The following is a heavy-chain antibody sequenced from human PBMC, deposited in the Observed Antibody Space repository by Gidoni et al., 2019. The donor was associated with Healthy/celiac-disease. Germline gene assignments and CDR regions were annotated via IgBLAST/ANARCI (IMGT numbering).Heavy chain of an antibody. CDR1: GFTFDDYT. CDR3: AKARELLYYYGMDV. J-gene: IGHJ6*02. CDR2: ISWDGGST. V-gene: IGHV3-43*01. Sequence: EVQLVESGGVVVQPGGSLRLSCAASGFTFDDYTMHWVRQAPGKGLEWVSLISWDGGSTYYADSVKGRFTISRDNSKNSLYLQMNSLRTEDTALYYCAKARELLYYYGMDVWGQGTTVTVSS. D-gene: IGHD1-26*01.